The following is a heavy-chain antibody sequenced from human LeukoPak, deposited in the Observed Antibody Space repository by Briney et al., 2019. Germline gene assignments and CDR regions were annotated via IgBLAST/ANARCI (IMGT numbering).Heavy chain of an antibody. Sequence: SETLSLTCTVSTDSISTYYWSWIRQPPGKGLEWIGYVYYSGSTNYNPSLKSRVTISIDASKNQFSLKLSSVTAADTAVYYCARAGGSYYHAEYFQHWGQGTLVTVSS. D-gene: IGHD1-26*01. J-gene: IGHJ1*01. CDR1: TDSISTYY. CDR3: ARAGGSYYHAEYFQH. V-gene: IGHV4-59*01. CDR2: VYYSGST.